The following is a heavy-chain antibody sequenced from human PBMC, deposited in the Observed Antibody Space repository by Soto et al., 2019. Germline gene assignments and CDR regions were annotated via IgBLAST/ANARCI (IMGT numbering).Heavy chain of an antibody. V-gene: IGHV4-34*01. CDR3: ARRERSGGSCYLRSACAFDI. CDR2: INHSGST. Sequence: SETLSLTCAVYGGSFSGYYWSWIRQPPGKGLEWIGEINHSGSTNYNPSLKSRVTISVDTSKNQFSLKLSSVTAADTAVYYFARRERSGGSCYLRSACAFDIWGQGTMVTVSS. D-gene: IGHD2-15*01. CDR1: GGSFSGYY. J-gene: IGHJ3*02.